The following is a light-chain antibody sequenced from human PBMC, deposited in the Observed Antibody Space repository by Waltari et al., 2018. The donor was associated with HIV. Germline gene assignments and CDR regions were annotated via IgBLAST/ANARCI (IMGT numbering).Light chain of an antibody. Sequence: QSVLTQPPSVSVAPGQRVTISCTGSRPPIGAGYDVHWYQQLPGTAPKLLIYGNSNRPSGVPDRFSGSKSGTSASLAITGLLAEDEADYYCQSYDSSLSVWVFGGGTKLTVL. CDR3: QSYDSSLSVWV. J-gene: IGLJ3*02. CDR1: RPPIGAGYD. CDR2: GNS. V-gene: IGLV1-40*01.